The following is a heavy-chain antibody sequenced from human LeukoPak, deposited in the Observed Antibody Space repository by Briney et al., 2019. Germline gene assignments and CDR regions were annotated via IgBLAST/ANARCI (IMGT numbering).Heavy chain of an antibody. CDR2: ISGSGGST. V-gene: IGHV3-23*01. Sequence: GGSLRLSCAASGFTLSSYAMSWVRQAPGKGLEWVSAISGSGGSTYYADSVKGRFTISRDNSKNTLYLQMNSLRAEDMAVYYCVRDGVGAPPFDYWGQGALVTVSS. J-gene: IGHJ4*02. D-gene: IGHD1-26*01. CDR1: GFTLSSYA. CDR3: VRDGVGAPPFDY.